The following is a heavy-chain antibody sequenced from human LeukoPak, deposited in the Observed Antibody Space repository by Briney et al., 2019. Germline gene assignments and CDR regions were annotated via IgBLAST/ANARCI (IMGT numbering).Heavy chain of an antibody. Sequence: SETLSLTCTVSGGSISRYYWSWIRQPAGKGLEWIGRIYTSGSTNYNPSLKSRVTMPVDTSKNQFSLKLSSVTAADTAVYYCARAGYDFWSGYDYWGQGTLVTVSS. CDR3: ARAGYDFWSGYDY. CDR1: GGSISRYY. V-gene: IGHV4-4*07. CDR2: IYTSGST. J-gene: IGHJ4*02. D-gene: IGHD3-3*01.